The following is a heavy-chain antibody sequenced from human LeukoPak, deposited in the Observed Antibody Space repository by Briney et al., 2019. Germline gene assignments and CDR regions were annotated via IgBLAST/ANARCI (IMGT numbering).Heavy chain of an antibody. V-gene: IGHV4-39*07. CDR2: IYYSGST. Sequence: SETLSLTCTVSGVSISSSSYYWGWIRQPPGKGLEGIGSIYYSGSTYYNPSLKSRVTISVDTSKNQFSLKMSSVTAADTAVYYCARGSCYYGSGSYPFDYWGQGTLVTVSS. CDR3: ARGSCYYGSGSYPFDY. CDR1: GVSISSSSYY. D-gene: IGHD3-10*01. J-gene: IGHJ4*02.